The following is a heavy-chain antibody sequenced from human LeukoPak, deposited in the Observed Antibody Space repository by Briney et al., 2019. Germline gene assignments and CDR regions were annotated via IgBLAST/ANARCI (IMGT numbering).Heavy chain of an antibody. J-gene: IGHJ4*02. Sequence: PGGSLRLSCAASGFTFSSHGMNWVRQAPGKGLVWVSRINSDGSSTSYADSVKGRFTISRDNAKNTLYLQMNSLRAEDTAVYYCASNTYYYGSGSYYTGDYWGQGTLVTVSS. V-gene: IGHV3-74*01. CDR2: INSDGSST. D-gene: IGHD3-10*01. CDR3: ASNTYYYGSGSYYTGDY. CDR1: GFTFSSHG.